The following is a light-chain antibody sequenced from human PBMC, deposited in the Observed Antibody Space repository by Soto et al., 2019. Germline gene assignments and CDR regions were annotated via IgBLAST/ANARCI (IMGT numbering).Light chain of an antibody. Sequence: QSVLTQPRSVSGSPGQAVTTSCTGTSTDVGGYNYVSWYQQHPGKAPKLMIYDVTKRPSGVPDRFSGSKSGNTASLTISGLQDEDEADYYCCSYAGSPYVFGTGTKVTVL. CDR2: DVT. CDR3: CSYAGSPYV. CDR1: STDVGGYNY. V-gene: IGLV2-11*01. J-gene: IGLJ1*01.